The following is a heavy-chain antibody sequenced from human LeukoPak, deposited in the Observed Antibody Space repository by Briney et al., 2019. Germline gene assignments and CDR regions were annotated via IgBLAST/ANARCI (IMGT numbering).Heavy chain of an antibody. J-gene: IGHJ4*02. V-gene: IGHV3-48*03. CDR2: ITGSGSTT. CDR3: ARETSWYFDY. Sequence: PGGSLRLSCAASGFTFSNYEINWVRQPPGKGLEWISDITGSGSTTYYVDSVKGRFTISRDNAKNSLYLQMNSLRAEDTAIYYCARETSWYFDYWGRGTLVTVSS. CDR1: GFTFSNYE.